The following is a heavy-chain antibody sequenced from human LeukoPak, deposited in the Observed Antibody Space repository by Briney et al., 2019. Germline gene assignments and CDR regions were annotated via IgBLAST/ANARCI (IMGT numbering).Heavy chain of an antibody. Sequence: PGGSLRLSCAASGFTFSSYAMHWVRQAPGKGLEWVAVISYDGSNKYYADSVKGRFTISRDNSKNTLYLQMNSLRAEDTAVYYCARGKSKHNPNWFDPWGQGTLVTVSS. CDR2: ISYDGSNK. J-gene: IGHJ5*02. D-gene: IGHD1-14*01. CDR3: ARGKSKHNPNWFDP. V-gene: IGHV3-30-3*01. CDR1: GFTFSSYA.